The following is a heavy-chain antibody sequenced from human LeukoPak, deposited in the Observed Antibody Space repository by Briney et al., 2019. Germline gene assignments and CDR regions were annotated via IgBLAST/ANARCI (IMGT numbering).Heavy chain of an antibody. D-gene: IGHD3-10*01. CDR2: IYTSGST. CDR1: GGSISSYY. CDR3: ARDGVRGVTYYFDY. Sequence: SETLSPTCTVSGGSISSYYWSWIRQPAGKGLEWIGRIYTSGSTNYNPSLKGRVTMSVDTSKNQFSLKLSSVTAADTAVYYCARDGVRGVTYYFDYWGQGTLVTVSS. J-gene: IGHJ4*02. V-gene: IGHV4-4*07.